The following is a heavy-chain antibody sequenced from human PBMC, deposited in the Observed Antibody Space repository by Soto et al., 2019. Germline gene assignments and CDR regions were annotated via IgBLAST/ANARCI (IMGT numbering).Heavy chain of an antibody. Sequence: GGSLRLSCAASGFSVSDYGMEWVRQAPGKGLEWVALISYDGSNTYYADSVKGRFTISRDNSKDTLFLQMTGLRREDTAVYYCAKGAGDRLSLGMDVWGQGTTVTVSS. D-gene: IGHD1-26*01. CDR3: AKGAGDRLSLGMDV. CDR1: GFSVSDYG. CDR2: ISYDGSNT. J-gene: IGHJ6*02. V-gene: IGHV3-30*18.